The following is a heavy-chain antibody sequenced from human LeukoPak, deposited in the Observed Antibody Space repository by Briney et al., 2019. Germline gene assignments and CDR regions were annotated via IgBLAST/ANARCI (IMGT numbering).Heavy chain of an antibody. D-gene: IGHD4-17*01. Sequence: ASVKGSCKASGGTFSSYAISWVRQAPGQGLEWMGGIIPIFGTANYAQKFQGRVTITADKSTSTAYMELSSLRSEDTAVYYCATTNDDYGDYTLDYWGQGTLVTVSS. V-gene: IGHV1-69*06. CDR2: IIPIFGTA. CDR1: GGTFSSYA. J-gene: IGHJ4*02. CDR3: ATTNDDYGDYTLDY.